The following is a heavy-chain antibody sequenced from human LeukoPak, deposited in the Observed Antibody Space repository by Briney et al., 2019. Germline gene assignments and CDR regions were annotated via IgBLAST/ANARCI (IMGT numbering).Heavy chain of an antibody. CDR1: GFSFGNSA. CDR3: AKDGSWGDYQFYFYIDV. CDR2: ISASGHYT. D-gene: IGHD3-16*01. J-gene: IGHJ6*03. V-gene: IGHV3-23*01. Sequence: GGSLRLSCAVSGFSFGNSAMSWVRQAPGKGLEWISGISASGHYTYTADSLKGRFTISRDNSKNTLYLQMNSLRAEDTALYYCAKDGSWGDYQFYFYIDVWGKGTTVTVS.